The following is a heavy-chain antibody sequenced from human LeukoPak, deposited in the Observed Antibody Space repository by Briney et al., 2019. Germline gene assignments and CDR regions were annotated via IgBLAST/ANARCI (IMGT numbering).Heavy chain of an antibody. CDR2: IKSKRDGGTT. D-gene: IGHD3-22*01. Sequence: PGGSLRLSCVVSGFTFSNGRMSWVRQTPGKGLEWIGRIKSKRDGGTTDYAAPVKGRFTISRDDSKSTLYLQMNSLRTEDTAVYYCATDYYYDSPGLFDYWGQGSLVTVSS. V-gene: IGHV3-15*01. CDR1: GFTFSNGR. J-gene: IGHJ4*02. CDR3: ATDYYYDSPGLFDY.